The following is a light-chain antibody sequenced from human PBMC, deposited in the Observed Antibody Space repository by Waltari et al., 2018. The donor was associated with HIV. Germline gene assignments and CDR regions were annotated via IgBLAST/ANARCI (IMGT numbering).Light chain of an antibody. CDR3: AAWDDSLNGLV. J-gene: IGLJ3*02. CDR2: TKK. Sequence: QSVLTQTPSASGTPGQRVTITCSGSSSPTGFNIVTRYQQLPGAAPNLLSYTKKQRPSGVPDRFSGSKSGASDSLAISGLQSEDEADYYCAAWDDSLNGLVFGGGTKLTVL. V-gene: IGLV1-44*01. CDR1: SSPTGFNI.